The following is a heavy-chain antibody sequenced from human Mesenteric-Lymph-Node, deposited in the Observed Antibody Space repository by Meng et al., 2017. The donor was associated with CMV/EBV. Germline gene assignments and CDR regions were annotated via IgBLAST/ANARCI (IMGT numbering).Heavy chain of an antibody. J-gene: IGHJ4*02. V-gene: IGHV3-30*02. CDR3: ANDRAGDFDY. CDR1: GFAFSNYG. CDR2: IQYDGNNK. Sequence: GESLKISCAASGFAFSNYGMHWVRQAPGKGLEWVAFIQYDGNNKYYADSVKGRFTISRDNSKNTLYLQMNSLRAEDTAVYYCANDRAGDFDYWGQGTLVTVSS.